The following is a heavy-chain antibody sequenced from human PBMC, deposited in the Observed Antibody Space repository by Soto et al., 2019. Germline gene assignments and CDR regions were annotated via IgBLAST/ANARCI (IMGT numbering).Heavy chain of an antibody. CDR1: GFTFSDYY. V-gene: IGHV3-11*06. J-gene: IGHJ4*02. D-gene: IGHD3-22*01. Sequence: GGSLRLSCAASGFTFSDYYMSWIRQAPGKGLEWISYISSNSNYKSHADSVRGRFTISRDNAKNSLYLQMNSLRADDTAVDYCARATRYYHTSGSDSWGQGSRVTVSS. CDR3: ARATRYYHTSGSDS. CDR2: ISSNSNYK.